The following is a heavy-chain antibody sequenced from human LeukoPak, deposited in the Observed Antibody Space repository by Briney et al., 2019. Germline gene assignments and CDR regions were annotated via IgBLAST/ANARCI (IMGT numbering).Heavy chain of an antibody. D-gene: IGHD1-14*01. J-gene: IGHJ4*02. V-gene: IGHV3-48*03. Sequence: GGSLTLSCAASGFTFRDYEMNWARQAPGKGLEWVSYISSSGTTVYYPDSVKGRFSISRDNAKNSLYLQMNSLRAEDTAVYFCAAKEGTQSDFDYWGQGTLVTVSS. CDR3: AAKEGTQSDFDY. CDR2: ISSSGTTV. CDR1: GFTFRDYE.